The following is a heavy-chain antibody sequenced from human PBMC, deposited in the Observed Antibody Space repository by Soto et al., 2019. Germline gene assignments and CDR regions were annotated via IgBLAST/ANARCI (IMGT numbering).Heavy chain of an antibody. J-gene: IGHJ6*02. D-gene: IGHD2-15*01. Sequence: ASVKVSCKASGGTFSSYAISWVRQAPGQGLEWMGGIIPIFGTANYAQKFQGRVTITADESTSTAYMELSSLRSEDTAVYYCARDGLLVVVITYYYGMDVWGQGTTVTVS. CDR1: GGTFSSYA. V-gene: IGHV1-69*13. CDR3: ARDGLLVVVITYYYGMDV. CDR2: IIPIFGTA.